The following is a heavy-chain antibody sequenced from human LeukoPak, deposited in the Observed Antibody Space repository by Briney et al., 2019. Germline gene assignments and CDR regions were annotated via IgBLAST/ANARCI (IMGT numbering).Heavy chain of an antibody. V-gene: IGHV1-2*04. CDR3: ARGTLRLGEFAVTYYFDY. CDR1: GYTFTGYY. D-gene: IGHD3-16*01. CDR2: INPNSGGT. Sequence: ASVKVSCKASGYTFTGYYIHWVRQAPGQGLEWMGWINPNSGGTNYAQKFQGWVTMTRDTSISTAYMELSRLRSDDTAVYYCARGTLRLGEFAVTYYFDYWGQGTLVTVSS. J-gene: IGHJ4*02.